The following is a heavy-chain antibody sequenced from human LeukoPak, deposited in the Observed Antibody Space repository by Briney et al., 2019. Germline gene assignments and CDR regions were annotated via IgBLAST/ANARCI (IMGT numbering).Heavy chain of an antibody. CDR2: IAYDGSNK. CDR3: AKDRSTYYYDSSGYYPDAFDI. Sequence: PGRSLRVSCAAAGFNFSSYGIYWVRQAPAQGLQSVAVIAYDGSNKYYADSVKGRFTISRDNSKNTLYLQMNSLRAEDTAVYYCAKDRSTYYYDSSGYYPDAFDIWGQGTMVTVSS. CDR1: GFNFSSYG. V-gene: IGHV3-30*18. D-gene: IGHD3-22*01. J-gene: IGHJ3*02.